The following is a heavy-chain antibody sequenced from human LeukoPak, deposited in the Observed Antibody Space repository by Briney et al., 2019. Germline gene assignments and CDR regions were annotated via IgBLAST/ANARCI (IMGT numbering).Heavy chain of an antibody. V-gene: IGHV3-53*05. D-gene: IGHD1-7*01. CDR1: GFTVSSNY. CDR3: ARDYWWNYDY. Sequence: GGSLRLSCAASGFTVSSNYMSWVRQAPGKGLEWVSVIYSGGSTYYPGSVRGRFTVSRDNSKNTIYLQMDSLRAEDTAIYYCARDYWWNYDYWGQGTLVTVSS. J-gene: IGHJ4*02. CDR2: IYSGGST.